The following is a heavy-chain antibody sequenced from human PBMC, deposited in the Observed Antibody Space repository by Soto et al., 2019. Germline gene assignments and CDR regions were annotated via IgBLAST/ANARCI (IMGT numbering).Heavy chain of an antibody. J-gene: IGHJ4*02. CDR3: AKWGYTGCSSTSCYSSL. D-gene: IGHD2-2*01. CDR2: ISYDGSNK. Sequence: QVQLMESGGGVVQPGRSLRLSCAASGFTFSSYGMHWVRQAPGKGLEWVAVISYDGSNKYYADSVKGRFTISRDNSKNTLYLQMNSLRAEDTAVYYCAKWGYTGCSSTSCYSSLWGQGTLVTVSS. V-gene: IGHV3-30*18. CDR1: GFTFSSYG.